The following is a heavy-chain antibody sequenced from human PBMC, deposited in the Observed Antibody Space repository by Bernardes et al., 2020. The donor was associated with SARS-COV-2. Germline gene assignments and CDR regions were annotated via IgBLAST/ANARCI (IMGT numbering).Heavy chain of an antibody. CDR2: IDPSDSYA. CDR3: ARPLVSGSYYYYYGMDV. Sequence: GAYLKNSCKGSEYNFAPYWITWVRPMPGKGLEWMGRIDPSDSYAKYSPSFQGHVTISVDKSISTAYLQWSSLKASDTAMYYCARPLVSGSYYYYYGMDVWGQGTTVTVSS. J-gene: IGHJ6*02. CDR1: EYNFAPYW. D-gene: IGHD2-15*01. V-gene: IGHV5-10-1*01.